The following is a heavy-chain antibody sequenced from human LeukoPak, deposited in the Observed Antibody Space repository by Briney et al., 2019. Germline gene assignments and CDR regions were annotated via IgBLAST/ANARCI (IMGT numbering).Heavy chain of an antibody. CDR2: IYYSGST. J-gene: IGHJ4*02. D-gene: IGHD5-12*01. CDR1: GGSISSGNYY. CDR3: ARDGGATENYFDY. Sequence: SETLSLTCTVSGGSISSGNYYWSWIRQPPGKGLEWIGYIYYSGSTYYNPSLKSRVTISVDTSKNQFSLKLSSVTAADTAVYYCARDGGATENYFDYWGQGTLVTVSS. V-gene: IGHV4-30-4*01.